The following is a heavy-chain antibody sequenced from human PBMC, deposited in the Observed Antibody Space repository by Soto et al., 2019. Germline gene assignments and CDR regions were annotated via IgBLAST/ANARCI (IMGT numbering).Heavy chain of an antibody. V-gene: IGHV1-18*01. D-gene: IGHD3-22*01. CDR1: GYFLINHG. CDR2: VSAYNGKS. J-gene: IGHJ4*02. Sequence: XSVKVPCKASGYFLINHGIIWMRRVPGQGLEWMGWVSAYNGKSNYTQKFQGRVTMTTDTSTNTAYMELRSLRSDDTAVYYCERASGIGVGTTSYWGQGTLVTVSS. CDR3: ERASGIGVGTTSY.